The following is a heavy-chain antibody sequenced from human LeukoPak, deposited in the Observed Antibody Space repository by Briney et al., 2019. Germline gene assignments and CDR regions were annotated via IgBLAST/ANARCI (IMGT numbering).Heavy chain of an antibody. CDR3: AKLLWFGDLGGGPFDI. J-gene: IGHJ3*02. CDR2: ITGGGDNT. CDR1: GFTFRFYA. Sequence: GGSLRLSCAASGFTFRFYAMTWVRQAPGKGLEGVSAITGGGDNTYYADSVKGRFSISRDNSKNTLYQQVNSLRAEDTAVYYCAKLLWFGDLGGGPFDIWGQGTMVTVSS. V-gene: IGHV3-23*01. D-gene: IGHD3-10*01.